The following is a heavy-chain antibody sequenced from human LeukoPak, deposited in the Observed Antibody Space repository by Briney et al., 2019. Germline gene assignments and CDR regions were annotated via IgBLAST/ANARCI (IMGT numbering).Heavy chain of an antibody. CDR3: ARGPITIFGVVYGMDV. D-gene: IGHD3-3*01. CDR2: INHSGST. CDR1: GGSFSGYY. J-gene: IGHJ6*02. Sequence: ASETLSLTCAVYGGSFSGYYWSWIRQPPGKGLEWIGEINHSGSTNYNPSLKSRVTISVDTSKNQFSLKLSSVTAADTAVYYCARGPITIFGVVYGMDVWGQGPRSPSP. V-gene: IGHV4-34*01.